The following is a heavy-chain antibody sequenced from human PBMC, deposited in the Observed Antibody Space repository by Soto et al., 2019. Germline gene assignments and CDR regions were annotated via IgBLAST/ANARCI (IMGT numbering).Heavy chain of an antibody. D-gene: IGHD1-1*01. CDR1: GYGFTTYG. CDR3: ARGRYGDY. Sequence: QVHLVQSGAEVKKPGASVKVSCKGSGYGFTTYGITWVRQAPGQGLEWMAWISAHNGNTNYAQKAQGRVTVTRDTSTSTAYMELRSLIYDDTAVYYCARGRYGDYWGQGPLVTVSS. J-gene: IGHJ4*02. V-gene: IGHV1-18*01. CDR2: ISAHNGNT.